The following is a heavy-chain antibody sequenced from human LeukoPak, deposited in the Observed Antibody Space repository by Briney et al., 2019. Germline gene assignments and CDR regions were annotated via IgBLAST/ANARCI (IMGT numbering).Heavy chain of an antibody. Sequence: PSETLSLTCAVYGGSFSGYYWSWIRQPPGKGLEWIGYIYYSGSTNYNPSLKSRVTISVDTSKNQFPLKLSSVTAADTAVYYCALDRIAAGPDFRYWGQGTLVTVSS. CDR2: IYYSGST. V-gene: IGHV4-59*01. CDR1: GGSFSGYY. CDR3: ALDRIAAGPDFRY. D-gene: IGHD6-13*01. J-gene: IGHJ4*02.